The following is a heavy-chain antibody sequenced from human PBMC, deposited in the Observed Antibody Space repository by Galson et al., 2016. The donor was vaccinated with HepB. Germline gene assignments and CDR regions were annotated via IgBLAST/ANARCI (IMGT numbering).Heavy chain of an antibody. CDR1: GFTFTSYT. Sequence: SLRLSCAASGFTFTSYTMNWLRQAPGKGLQWVSSISASHGFIHYADSVKGRFTISRDNARNSLYLQMNSLRAEDTAVYYCERAYGDYAHTDYWGQGTLVTVSS. J-gene: IGHJ4*02. D-gene: IGHD4-17*01. V-gene: IGHV3-21*01. CDR2: ISASHGFI. CDR3: ERAYGDYAHTDY.